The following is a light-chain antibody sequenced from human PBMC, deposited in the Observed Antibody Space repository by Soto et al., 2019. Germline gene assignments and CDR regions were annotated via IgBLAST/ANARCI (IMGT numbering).Light chain of an antibody. Sequence: QLTQSPSTLSASVGDRVTITCRASQNIGKWLAWYQQKPGKAPNLLISDASRLESGVPSRFSGSASGTEFTLTISSLQPDDFATYFCQQYSTYSWTFGQGTKVDIK. CDR1: QNIGKW. CDR3: QQYSTYSWT. J-gene: IGKJ1*01. CDR2: DAS. V-gene: IGKV1-5*01.